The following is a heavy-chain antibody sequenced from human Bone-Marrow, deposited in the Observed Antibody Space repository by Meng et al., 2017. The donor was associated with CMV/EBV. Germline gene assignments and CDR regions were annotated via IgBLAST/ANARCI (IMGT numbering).Heavy chain of an antibody. CDR2: ISSSSSYI. D-gene: IGHD3-22*01. CDR1: GFTFSSYS. V-gene: IGHV3-21*01. Sequence: EVQLVESGGGLVKPGGSLRLSCAASGFTFSSYSMNWVRQAPGKGLEWVSSISSSSSYIYYADSVKGRFTISRDNAKNSLYLQMNSLRAEDTAVYYCARVIDYYDSSGYCFDYWGQGTLVTVSS. CDR3: ARVIDYYDSSGYCFDY. J-gene: IGHJ4*02.